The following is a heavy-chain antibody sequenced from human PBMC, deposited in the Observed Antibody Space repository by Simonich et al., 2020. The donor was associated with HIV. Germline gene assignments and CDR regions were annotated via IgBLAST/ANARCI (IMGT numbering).Heavy chain of an antibody. J-gene: IGHJ4*02. CDR3: ARVWEWDGSSSFDY. D-gene: IGHD6-6*01. V-gene: IGHV1-2*02. CDR1: GYTFTGYY. Sequence: QVQLVQSGAEMKKPGASVKVSCKASGYTFTGYYMPWVRQAPGQGLEWMGWINPNSGGTNYAQNFQGRVTMTRDTSISTAYMELSRLRSDDTAVYYCARVWEWDGSSSFDYWGQGTLVTVSS. CDR2: INPNSGGT.